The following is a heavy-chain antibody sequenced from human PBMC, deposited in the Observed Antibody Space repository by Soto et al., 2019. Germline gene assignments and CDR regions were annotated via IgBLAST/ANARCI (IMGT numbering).Heavy chain of an antibody. Sequence: PSETLSLTCTVSGGSISSYYWSWIRQPPGKGLEWIGYIYYSGSTNYNPSLKSRVTISVDTSKNQFSLKLSSVTAADTAVYYRAREAGTYYFDYWGQGTLVTVSS. CDR2: IYYSGST. D-gene: IGHD6-19*01. V-gene: IGHV4-59*12. CDR1: GGSISSYY. CDR3: AREAGTYYFDY. J-gene: IGHJ4*02.